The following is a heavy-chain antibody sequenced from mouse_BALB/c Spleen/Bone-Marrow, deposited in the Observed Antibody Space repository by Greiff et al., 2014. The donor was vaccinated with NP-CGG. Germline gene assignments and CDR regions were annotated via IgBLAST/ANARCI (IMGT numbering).Heavy chain of an antibody. V-gene: IGHV1S29*02. Sequence: VQLQQPGPELVKPGASVKISCKASGYTFTDYNMHWVKQSHGKSLEWIGYIYPYNGGTGYNQKFKSKATLTVDSSSSTAYMELRSLTSEDSAVYYCAITTLYAMDYWGQGTSVTVSS. D-gene: IGHD2-12*01. CDR3: AITTLYAMDY. CDR1: GYTFTDYN. CDR2: IYPYNGGT. J-gene: IGHJ4*01.